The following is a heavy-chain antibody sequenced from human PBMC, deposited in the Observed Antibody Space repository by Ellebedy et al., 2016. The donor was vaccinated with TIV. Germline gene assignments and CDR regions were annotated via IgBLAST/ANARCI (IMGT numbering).Heavy chain of an antibody. J-gene: IGHJ4*02. CDR3: VKTARLADY. CDR2: ISQYSDDT. Sequence: PGGSLRLSCAASGFTFSSYWMTWVRQAPGKGLEWVSYISQYSDDTNYADSVRGRFTISRDNAKNFVFLQMNSLRAEDTAIYYCVKTARLADYWGQGTLVTVSS. CDR1: GFTFSSYW. D-gene: IGHD3-16*01. V-gene: IGHV3-21*05.